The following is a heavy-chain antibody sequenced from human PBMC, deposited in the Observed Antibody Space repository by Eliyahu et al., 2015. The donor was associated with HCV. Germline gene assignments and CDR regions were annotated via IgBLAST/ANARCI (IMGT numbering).Heavy chain of an antibody. CDR3: ARGEYSSSRGYYYYYGMDV. D-gene: IGHD6-6*01. CDR1: GGTFSSYA. Sequence: QVQLVQSGAEVKKPGSSVXVSCKASGGTFSSYAISWVRQAPGQGLXWVGGVIPIFGTANYAQKFQGRVTITADESTSTAYMELSSLRSEDTAVYYCARGEYSSSRGYYYYYGMDVWGQGTTVTVSS. J-gene: IGHJ6*02. V-gene: IGHV1-69*01. CDR2: VIPIFGTA.